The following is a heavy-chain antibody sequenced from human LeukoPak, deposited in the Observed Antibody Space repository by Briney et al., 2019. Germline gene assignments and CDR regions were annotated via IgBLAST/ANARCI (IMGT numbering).Heavy chain of an antibody. J-gene: IGHJ3*02. V-gene: IGHV1-18*01. CDR1: GHTFTSYG. D-gene: IGHD1-26*01. Sequence: ASVKVSCKASGHTFTSYGISWVRQAPGQGLEWMGWISAYNGHTNYAQKFQGRVTMTTDTSTSTAYMELRSLRSDDTAVYYCARGGRWELPRPYAFDIWGQGTMVTVSS. CDR3: ARGGRWELPRPYAFDI. CDR2: ISAYNGHT.